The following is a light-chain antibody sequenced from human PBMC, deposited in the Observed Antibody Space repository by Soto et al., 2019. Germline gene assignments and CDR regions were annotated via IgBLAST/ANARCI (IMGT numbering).Light chain of an antibody. CDR2: GAT. Sequence: DIQMTQSPYSLSASVGDRVTITCRASQNISIFLNWYQQSPGKAPKLLIYGATSFPSVVPSRFRGSGSVTDFTLTISDLQPEDYGTYFCQQSFITPPYTFGQGTKL. CDR3: QQSFITPPYT. V-gene: IGKV1-39*01. J-gene: IGKJ2*01. CDR1: QNISIF.